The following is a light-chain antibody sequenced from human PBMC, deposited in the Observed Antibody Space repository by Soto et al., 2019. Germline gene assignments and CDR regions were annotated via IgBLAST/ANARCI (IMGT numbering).Light chain of an antibody. CDR3: QQYGSSRT. V-gene: IGKV3-20*01. Sequence: EIAMTQSPATLSVSPGERATLSCRASQSVSSKLAWYQQKPGQAPRLLIYGASSRATGIPDKFSGSGSGTDFTLIISRVEPEDFAVYYCQQYGSSRTFGQGTKVDIK. CDR2: GAS. CDR1: QSVSSK. J-gene: IGKJ1*01.